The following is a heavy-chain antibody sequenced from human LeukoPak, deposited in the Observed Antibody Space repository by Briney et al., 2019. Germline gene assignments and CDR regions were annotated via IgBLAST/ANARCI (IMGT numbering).Heavy chain of an antibody. CDR2: INGDGRNI. Sequence: GGSLRLSCVASGFTFSSYWMHWVRQDPRKGLVWVSRINGDGRNINYADSVRGRFTISRDNAKNTLYLQMNSLRAEDTAVYYCARGRALLEWLLDYYYYYYMDVWGKGTTVTVSS. CDR3: ARGRALLEWLLDYYYYYYMDV. D-gene: IGHD3-3*01. CDR1: GFTFSSYW. J-gene: IGHJ6*03. V-gene: IGHV3-74*01.